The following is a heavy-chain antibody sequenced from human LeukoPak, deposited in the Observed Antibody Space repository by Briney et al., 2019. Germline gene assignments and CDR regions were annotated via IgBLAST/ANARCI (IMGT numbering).Heavy chain of an antibody. D-gene: IGHD3-22*01. V-gene: IGHV1-2*02. CDR1: GYTFTGYY. Sequence: GASVKVSCKASGYTFTGYYMHWVRQAPGQGLEWMGWINPNSGGTNYAQKFQGRVTMNRDTSISTAYMELSRLRSDDTAVYYCARDRGMIVVVNLFDYWGQGTLVTVSS. CDR2: INPNSGGT. CDR3: ARDRGMIVVVNLFDY. J-gene: IGHJ4*02.